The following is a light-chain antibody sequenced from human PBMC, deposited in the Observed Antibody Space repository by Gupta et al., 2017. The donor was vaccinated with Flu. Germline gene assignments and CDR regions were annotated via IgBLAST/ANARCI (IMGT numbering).Light chain of an antibody. Sequence: DIQMTQSPSSLSAFVGDRVTINCRASQSTSGYLNWYQQEPGKAPKLLIYAVSNLQNGVPSRFSGSGSGTDFTLTISSLQPEDSATYYCQQSYSSPLTFGGGTKVEIK. J-gene: IGKJ4*01. CDR2: AVS. V-gene: IGKV1-39*01. CDR1: QSTSGY. CDR3: QQSYSSPLT.